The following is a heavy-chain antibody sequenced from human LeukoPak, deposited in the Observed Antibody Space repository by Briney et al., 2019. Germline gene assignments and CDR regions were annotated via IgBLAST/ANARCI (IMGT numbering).Heavy chain of an antibody. CDR3: ARADRGEYGDYTRFYYGMDV. CDR1: GYTFTSYD. D-gene: IGHD4-17*01. Sequence: GASVKVSCKASGYTFTSYDINWVRQATGQGLEWMGWMNPNSGNTGYAQKFQGRVTITRNTSISTAYMELSSLRSEDTAVYYCARADRGEYGDYTRFYYGMDVWGQGTTVTVSS. J-gene: IGHJ6*02. V-gene: IGHV1-8*03. CDR2: MNPNSGNT.